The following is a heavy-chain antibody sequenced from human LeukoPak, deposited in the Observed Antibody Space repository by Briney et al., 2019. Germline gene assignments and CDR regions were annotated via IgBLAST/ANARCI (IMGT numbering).Heavy chain of an antibody. CDR1: GFTFSSYA. J-gene: IGHJ6*02. CDR3: AKKRSTSYYYYYYGMDV. CDR2: ISGSGGST. D-gene: IGHD2-2*01. Sequence: GGSLRLSCAASGFTFSSYAMSWVRQAPGKGLEWVSAISGSGGSTYYADSVKGWFTISRDNSKNTLYLQMNSLRAEDTAVYYCAKKRSTSYYYYYYGMDVWGRGTTVTVSS. V-gene: IGHV3-23*01.